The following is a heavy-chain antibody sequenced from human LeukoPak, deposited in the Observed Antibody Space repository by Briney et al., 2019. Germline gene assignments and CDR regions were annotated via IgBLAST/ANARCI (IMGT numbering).Heavy chain of an antibody. D-gene: IGHD3-10*02. Sequence: PGGSLRLSCVTSGFTFTSYYLNWVRQAPGKGLEWVSYISNGGGTIYYADSVKGRFTISRDNAKTSVFLQMNTLRAEDTAVYYCARDSYMFGSDYWGQGTLVTVSS. CDR3: ARDSYMFGSDY. CDR2: ISNGGGTI. J-gene: IGHJ4*02. CDR1: GFTFTSYY. V-gene: IGHV3-48*03.